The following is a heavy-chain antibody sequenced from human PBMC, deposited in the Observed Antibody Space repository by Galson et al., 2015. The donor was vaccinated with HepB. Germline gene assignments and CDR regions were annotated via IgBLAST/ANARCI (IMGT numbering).Heavy chain of an antibody. D-gene: IGHD2-2*01. CDR2: INAGNGNT. V-gene: IGHV1-3*01. CDR3: ARSLGEYQLPQRNRGAFDY. J-gene: IGHJ4*02. Sequence: SVKVSCKASGYTFTSYAMHWVRQAPGQRLEWMGWINAGNGNTKYPQKFQGRVTITRDTSASTAYMELSSLRSEDTAVYYCARSLGEYQLPQRNRGAFDYWGQGTLVTVSS. CDR1: GYTFTSYA.